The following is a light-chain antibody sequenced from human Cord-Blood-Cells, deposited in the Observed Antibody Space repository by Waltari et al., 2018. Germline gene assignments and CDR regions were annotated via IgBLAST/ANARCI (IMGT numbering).Light chain of an antibody. CDR2: EDN. Sequence: NFMLTQPHSVSESPGKTVTISCTRSSGSIASNYVQWYQQRPGSSPTTVIYEDNQRPAGVPDRFSGSSDSPSNSASLTISGLKTEDEADYYCQSYDSSNWVFGGGTKLTVL. J-gene: IGLJ3*02. CDR1: SGSIASNY. CDR3: QSYDSSNWV. V-gene: IGLV6-57*01.